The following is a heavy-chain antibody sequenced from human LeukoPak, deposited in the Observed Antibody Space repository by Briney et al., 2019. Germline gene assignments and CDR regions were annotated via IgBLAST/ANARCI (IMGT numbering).Heavy chain of an antibody. CDR1: GFTFRNYA. CDR2: IKSKTDGGTA. V-gene: IGHV3-15*01. D-gene: IGHD3-22*01. CDR3: TTADSSGRFLIDY. J-gene: IGHJ4*02. Sequence: GGSLRLSCAASGFTFRNYAMTWVRQAPGKGLEWVGRIKSKTDGGTADYAAPVKGRFTISRDDSKNTLYLQMNSLKTEDTAVYYCTTADSSGRFLIDYWGQGTLVTVSS.